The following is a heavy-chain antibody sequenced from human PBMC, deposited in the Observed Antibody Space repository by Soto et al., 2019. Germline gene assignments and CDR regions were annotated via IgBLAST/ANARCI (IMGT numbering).Heavy chain of an antibody. J-gene: IGHJ5*02. Sequence: PSETLSLTCTVSGGSISSGNYYWSWIRQPPGKGLEWIGYIYYSGSTNYNPSLKSRVTISVDTSKNQFSLKLSSVTAADTAVYYCARVGGINWFDPWGQGTLVTVSS. V-gene: IGHV4-61*01. CDR3: ARVGGINWFDP. CDR2: IYYSGST. D-gene: IGHD3-16*01. CDR1: GGSISSGNYY.